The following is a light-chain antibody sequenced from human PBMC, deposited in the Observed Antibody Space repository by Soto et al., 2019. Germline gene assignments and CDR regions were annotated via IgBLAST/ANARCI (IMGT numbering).Light chain of an antibody. V-gene: IGKV1-39*01. Sequence: SLLDXXTVTCRASQSINSYLNWYQQKPGKAPKLLIYAASSLQSGVPSRFSGSGSGADFTLTISRLQPEDFATYYCQQSYSTPPTFGQGTRLEI. CDR3: QQSYSTPPT. J-gene: IGKJ5*01. CDR2: AAS. CDR1: QSINSY.